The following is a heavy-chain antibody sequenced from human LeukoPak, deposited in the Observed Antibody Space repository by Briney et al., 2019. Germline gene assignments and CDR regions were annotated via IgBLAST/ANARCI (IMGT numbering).Heavy chain of an antibody. D-gene: IGHD6-25*01. CDR3: ARERTPGSGYGVDY. CDR2: INPNINGT. J-gene: IGHJ4*02. CDR1: GYTFTGYY. Sequence: ASVKVSCMASGYTFTGYYIHWVRQAPGQGLEWMGWINPNINGTNYAQKFQGRVTMTGDRSISTAYMELSRLRSDDTAVYYCARERTPGSGYGVDYWGQGTVVTVSS. V-gene: IGHV1-2*02.